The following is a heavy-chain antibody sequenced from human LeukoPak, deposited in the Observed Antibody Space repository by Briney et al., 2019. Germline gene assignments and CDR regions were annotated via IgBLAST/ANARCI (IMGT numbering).Heavy chain of an antibody. D-gene: IGHD4-17*01. CDR2: IYYSGST. CDR1: GGSISSGGYS. J-gene: IGHJ3*02. CDR3: AREVPTVRHDAFDI. V-gene: IGHV4-31*11. Sequence: SQTLSLTCAVSGGSISSGGYSWSWIRQHPGKGLEWIGYIYYSGSTYYNPSLKSRVTISVDTSKNQFSLKLSSVTAADTAVYYCAREVPTVRHDAFDIWGQGTMVTVSS.